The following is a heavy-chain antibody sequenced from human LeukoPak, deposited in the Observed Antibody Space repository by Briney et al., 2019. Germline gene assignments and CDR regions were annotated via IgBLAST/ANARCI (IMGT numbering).Heavy chain of an antibody. CDR2: IYTSGST. Sequence: SHTLSITYTVSGVSISSYYWSWIQQPAGKGQDWIGRIYTSGSTNYNPSLKSRVTISVDKSKNQFSLKLSSVTAADTAVYYCARDRWDMAAAGTGEDDYYYYYMDVWGKGTTVTVSS. J-gene: IGHJ6*03. V-gene: IGHV4-4*07. CDR1: GVSISSYY. D-gene: IGHD6-13*01. CDR3: ARDRWDMAAAGTGEDDYYYYYMDV.